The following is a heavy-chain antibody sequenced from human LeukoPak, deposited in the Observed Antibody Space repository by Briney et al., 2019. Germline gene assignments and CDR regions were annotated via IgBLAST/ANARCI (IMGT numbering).Heavy chain of an antibody. J-gene: IGHJ4*02. CDR3: AKDEVGATDY. CDR1: GFTFSSYG. D-gene: IGHD1-26*01. CDR2: ISYDGSNK. Sequence: GGSLRLSCAASGFTFSSYGMHWVRQAPGKGLEWVAVISYDGSNKYYADSVKGRFTISRDNSKNTLYPQMNSLRAEDTAVYYCAKDEVGATDYWGQGTLVTVSS. V-gene: IGHV3-30*18.